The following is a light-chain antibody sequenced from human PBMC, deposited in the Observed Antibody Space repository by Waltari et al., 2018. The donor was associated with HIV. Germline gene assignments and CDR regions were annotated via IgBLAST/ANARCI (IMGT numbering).Light chain of an antibody. J-gene: IGLJ3*02. Sequence: QSVLPQPPSASGPPGQRVTLSSSGSNSTIGSNSVYWYQQLPGTAPTLLIYRTNQRPSGVPDRFSGSKSGTSASLAISGLRSEDEADYYCAVWDDSLSGWVFGGGTKLTVL. CDR2: RTN. CDR1: NSTIGSNS. CDR3: AVWDDSLSGWV. V-gene: IGLV1-47*01.